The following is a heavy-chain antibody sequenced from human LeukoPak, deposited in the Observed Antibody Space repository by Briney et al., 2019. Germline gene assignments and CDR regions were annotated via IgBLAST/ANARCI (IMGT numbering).Heavy chain of an antibody. CDR2: ISSSSSYI. D-gene: IGHD3-3*01. CDR3: ARDAPTDFWSGYYTNYYYYGMDV. CDR1: GFTFSNYW. Sequence: GGSLRLSCAASGFTFSNYWMHWVRQAPGKGLEWVSSISSSSSYIYYADSVKGRFTISRDNAKNSLYLQMNSLRAEDTAVYYCARDAPTDFWSGYYTNYYYYGMDVWGQGTTVTVSS. V-gene: IGHV3-21*01. J-gene: IGHJ6*02.